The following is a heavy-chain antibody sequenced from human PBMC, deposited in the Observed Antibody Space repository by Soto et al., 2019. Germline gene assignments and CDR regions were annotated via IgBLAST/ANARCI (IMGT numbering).Heavy chain of an antibody. CDR2: IIPIFGTA. D-gene: IGHD1-26*01. CDR3: ARDTEWELRPFVLMDV. V-gene: IGHV1-69*13. CDR1: GGTFISYA. J-gene: IGHJ6*02. Sequence: ASVKVSCKASGGTFISYAISWVRQAPGQGLEWMGGIIPIFGTANYAQKFQGRVTITADESTSTAYMELSSLRSEDTAVYYCARDTEWELRPFVLMDVWGQGTTVTVSS.